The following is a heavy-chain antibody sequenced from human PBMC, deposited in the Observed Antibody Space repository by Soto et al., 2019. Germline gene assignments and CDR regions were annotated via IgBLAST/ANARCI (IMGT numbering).Heavy chain of an antibody. CDR1: GGSISSYY. D-gene: IGHD6-13*01. Sequence: SETLSLTCTVSGGSISSYYWSWIRQPPGKGLEWIGYIYYSGSTNYNPSPKSRVTISVDTSKNQFSLKLSSVTAADTAVYYCAREGIAAAGYYYYYMDVWGKGTTVTVSS. V-gene: IGHV4-59*01. CDR2: IYYSGST. CDR3: AREGIAAAGYYYYYMDV. J-gene: IGHJ6*03.